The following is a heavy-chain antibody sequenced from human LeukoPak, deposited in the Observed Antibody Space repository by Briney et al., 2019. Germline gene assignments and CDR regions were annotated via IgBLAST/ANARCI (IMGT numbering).Heavy chain of an antibody. CDR1: GGSFSGYY. CDR2: INHSGST. V-gene: IGHV4-34*01. D-gene: IGHD3-10*01. CDR3: ARQGDGSGSFSWFDP. J-gene: IGHJ5*02. Sequence: PSETLSLTCAVYGGSFSGYYWSWIRQPPGKGLEWIGEINHSGSTNYNPSLKSRVTISVDTSKNQFSLKLSSVTAADTAVYYCARQGDGSGSFSWFDPWGQGTLVTVSS.